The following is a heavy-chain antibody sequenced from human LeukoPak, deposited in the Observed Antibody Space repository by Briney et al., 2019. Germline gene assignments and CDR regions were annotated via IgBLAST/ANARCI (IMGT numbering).Heavy chain of an antibody. CDR1: GGSISSYY. Sequence: PSETLSLTCTVSGGSISSYYWSWIRQPPGKGLEWIGHIYYSGSTNYNPSLKSRVTISVDTSKNQFSLKLSSVTAADTAVYYCARQLGPRVLRFLEWLSNWFDPWGQGTLVTVSS. D-gene: IGHD3-3*01. CDR2: IYYSGST. V-gene: IGHV4-59*01. CDR3: ARQLGPRVLRFLEWLSNWFDP. J-gene: IGHJ5*02.